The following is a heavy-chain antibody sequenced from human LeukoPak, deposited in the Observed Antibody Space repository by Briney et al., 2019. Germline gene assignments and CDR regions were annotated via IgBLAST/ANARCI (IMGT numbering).Heavy chain of an antibody. D-gene: IGHD4/OR15-4a*01. CDR2: IYYRGST. CDR3: ARHALGMVSLDY. J-gene: IGHJ4*02. V-gene: IGHV4-39*01. CDR1: GGSISSSSYD. Sequence: SETLSLTCTVSGGSISSSSYDWGWIRQPPGKGLEWIGSIYYRGSTYYNPSLKSRVTISVDTSNNQFSLKLSSVTAADTAVYYCARHALGMVSLDYWGQGTLVTVSS.